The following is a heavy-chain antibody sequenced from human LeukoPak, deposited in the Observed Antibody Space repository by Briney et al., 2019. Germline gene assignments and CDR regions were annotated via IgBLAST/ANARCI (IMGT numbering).Heavy chain of an antibody. J-gene: IGHJ4*02. Sequence: GGSLRLSCAASGFTFSSYWMSWVRQAPGKGLEWVANIKKDGSEKYYVDSVKGRFTISRDNAKNSLYLQMNSLRAEDTAMYYCARQTGSGLFILPGGQGTLVTVSS. V-gene: IGHV3-7*01. CDR2: IKKDGSEK. CDR1: GFTFSSYW. CDR3: ARQTGSGLFILP. D-gene: IGHD3/OR15-3a*01.